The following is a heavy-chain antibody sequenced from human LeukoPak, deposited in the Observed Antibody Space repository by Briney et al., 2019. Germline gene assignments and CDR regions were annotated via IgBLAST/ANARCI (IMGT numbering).Heavy chain of an antibody. CDR3: AKDLTTHRPYYFDY. J-gene: IGHJ4*02. V-gene: IGHV3-23*01. CDR1: GFTFSSYA. CDR2: INDNGDGT. Sequence: GGSLRLSCAASGFTFSSYAMSWVRQAPGKGLKWVSTINDNGDGTYYADSVKGRFTISRDNSKNTLYLQMNSLRAEDTAVYYCAKDLTTHRPYYFDYWGQGTLVTVSS. D-gene: IGHD4-11*01.